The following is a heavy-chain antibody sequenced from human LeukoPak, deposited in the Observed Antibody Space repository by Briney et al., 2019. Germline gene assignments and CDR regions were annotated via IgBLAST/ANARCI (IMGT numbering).Heavy chain of an antibody. CDR1: GYTFTGYY. CDR3: ARVGVGSSNSADGAFDI. Sequence: ASVKVSCKASGYTFTGYYMHWVRQAPGQGLEWMGWINPNSGGTNYAQKFQGWVTMTRDTSISTAYMELSRLRSDDTAVYYCARVGVGSSNSADGAFDIWGQGTMVTVSS. J-gene: IGHJ3*02. CDR2: INPNSGGT. D-gene: IGHD6-13*01. V-gene: IGHV1-2*04.